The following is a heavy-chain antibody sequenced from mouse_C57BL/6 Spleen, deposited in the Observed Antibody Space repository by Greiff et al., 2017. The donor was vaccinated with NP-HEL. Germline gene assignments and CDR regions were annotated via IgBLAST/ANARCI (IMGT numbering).Heavy chain of an antibody. J-gene: IGHJ4*01. Sequence: VQLQQSGPELVKPGASVKISCKASGYTFTDYYMNWVKQSHGKSLEWIGDINPNNGGTSYNQKFKGKATLTVDKSSSTAYMELRSLTSEDSAVYYCARVDHDYDEGAMDYWGQGTSVTVSS. CDR1: GYTFTDYY. V-gene: IGHV1-26*01. D-gene: IGHD2-4*01. CDR2: INPNNGGT. CDR3: ARVDHDYDEGAMDY.